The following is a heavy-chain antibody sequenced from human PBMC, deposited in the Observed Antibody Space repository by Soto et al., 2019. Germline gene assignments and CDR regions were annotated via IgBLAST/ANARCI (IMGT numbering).Heavy chain of an antibody. D-gene: IGHD1-1*01. Sequence: QVQLVQSGAEVKKPGAPVKVPGRVPSTIFTPNFMPWGRRAPGQGLEWMGWINPNNGATHYGLSFQGRVTMTRDTSISTAYMELSSLRSDDTAVYYCASHDPGARFDPWGQGTLVIVSS. CDR3: ASHDPGARFDP. CDR1: STIFTPNF. CDR2: INPNNGAT. V-gene: IGHV1-2*02. J-gene: IGHJ5*02.